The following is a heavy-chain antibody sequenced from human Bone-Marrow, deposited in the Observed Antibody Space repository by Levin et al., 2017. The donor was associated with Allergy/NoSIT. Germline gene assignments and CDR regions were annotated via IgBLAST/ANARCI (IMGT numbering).Heavy chain of an antibody. D-gene: IGHD6-19*01. Sequence: SCAASGFTFSSYGMHWVRQAPGKGLEWVAVIWYDGSNKYYADPVKGRFTISRDNSKNTLYLQMNSLRAEDTAVYYCARGYDGGSGWYPVVDYWGQGTLVTVSS. J-gene: IGHJ4*02. CDR1: GFTFSSYG. V-gene: IGHV3-33*01. CDR2: IWYDGSNK. CDR3: ARGYDGGSGWYPVVDY.